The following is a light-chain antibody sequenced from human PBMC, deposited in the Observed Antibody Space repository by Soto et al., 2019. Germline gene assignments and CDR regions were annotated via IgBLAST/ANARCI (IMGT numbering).Light chain of an antibody. V-gene: IGLV1-47*01. CDR1: SSNIGSNY. CDR3: AAWDDSLSGPV. CDR2: RNN. Sequence: QSVLTQPPTASETPGQRVTISCSGSSSNIGSNYVYWYQQLPGTAPKLLIYRNNQRPSGVPDRFSGSKSGTSASLAISGLRSEDEAGYYCAAWDDSLSGPVFGGGTKLTVL. J-gene: IGLJ2*01.